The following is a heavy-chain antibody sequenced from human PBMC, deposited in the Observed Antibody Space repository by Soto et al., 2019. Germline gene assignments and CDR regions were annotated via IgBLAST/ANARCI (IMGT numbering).Heavy chain of an antibody. CDR3: ARGGYYYDSSGYYSTEDAFDI. CDR2: IYYSGST. CDR1: CPSITSPY. J-gene: IGHJ3*02. V-gene: IGHV4-59*11. Sequence: TLSLTCTVGCPSITSPYCSWIRQPPVRGQDWIGYIYYSGSTNYNPSLKSRVTISVDTSKNQFSLKLSSVTAADTAVYYCARGGYYYDSSGYYSTEDAFDIWGQGTMVTVS. D-gene: IGHD3-22*01.